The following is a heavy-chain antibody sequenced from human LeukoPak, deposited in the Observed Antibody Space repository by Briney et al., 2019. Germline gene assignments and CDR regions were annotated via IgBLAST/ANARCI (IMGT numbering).Heavy chain of an antibody. CDR3: ARVGVSYGYFDY. CDR1: GYTFTSYY. V-gene: IGHV1-46*01. Sequence: ASVKVSCKASGYTFTSYYMHWVRQAPGQGLEWMGIINPSGGSTSYAQKFQGRVTMTRDTSTSTVYMELSSLRSEDTAVYYSARVGVSYGYFDYWGQGTLVTVSS. CDR2: INPSGGST. D-gene: IGHD5-18*01. J-gene: IGHJ4*02.